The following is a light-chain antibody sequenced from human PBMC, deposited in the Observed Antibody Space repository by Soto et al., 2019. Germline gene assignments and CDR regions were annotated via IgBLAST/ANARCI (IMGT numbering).Light chain of an antibody. Sequence: EIVMTQSPATLSVPPGDRATLSCRASEGVRSNLAWYQQKPGQAPRLLIHGASIRAADIPDRFSGSGSGTEFTLTISTLQSEDFAVYYCQQYYDWPTITFGQGTRLE. V-gene: IGKV3-15*01. J-gene: IGKJ5*01. CDR2: GAS. CDR1: EGVRSN. CDR3: QQYYDWPTIT.